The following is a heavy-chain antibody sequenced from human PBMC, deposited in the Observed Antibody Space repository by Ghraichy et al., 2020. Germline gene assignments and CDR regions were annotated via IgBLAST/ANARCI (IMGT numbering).Heavy chain of an antibody. CDR1: EFTFSSYG. CDR2: IWYDGSNK. CDR3: ARDLGGSNNGDY. Sequence: GGSLRLSCAASEFTFSSYGMHWVRQAPGKGLEWVAVIWYDGSNKYYADSVKGRFTISRDNSKNTLYLQMNSLRAEDTAVYYCARDLGGSNNGDYWGQGTLVTVSS. D-gene: IGHD1-26*01. J-gene: IGHJ4*02. V-gene: IGHV3-33*01.